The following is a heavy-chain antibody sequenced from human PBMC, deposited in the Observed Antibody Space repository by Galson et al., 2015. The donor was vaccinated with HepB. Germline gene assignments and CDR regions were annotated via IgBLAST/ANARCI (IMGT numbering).Heavy chain of an antibody. Sequence: PALVKPTQTLTLTCTFSGFSLSTYGVGVGWIRQPPGKALEWLALIYWDGDKRYSPFLERRLSITMDTSKNQVVLTLTNMDLVDTATYYCAHTFYSAGWYDAHYFDYGGQCALVTVSS. V-gene: IGHV2-5*02. CDR3: AHTFYSAGWYDAHYFDY. CDR2: IYWDGDK. D-gene: IGHD6-19*01. J-gene: IGHJ4*02. CDR1: GFSLSTYGVG.